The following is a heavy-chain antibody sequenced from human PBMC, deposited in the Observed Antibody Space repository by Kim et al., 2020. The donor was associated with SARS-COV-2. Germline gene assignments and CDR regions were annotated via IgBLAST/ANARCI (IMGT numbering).Heavy chain of an antibody. D-gene: IGHD3-3*01. CDR1: GYTFTGYY. J-gene: IGHJ6*02. CDR3: ARDEFLNDFWRREEGMDV. CDR2: INPNSGGT. V-gene: IGHV1-2*06. Sequence: ASVKVSCKASGYTFTGYYMHWVRQAPGQGLEWMGRINPNSGGTNYAQKFQGRVTMTRDTSISTAYMELSRLRSDDTAVYYCARDEFLNDFWRREEGMDVWGQGTTVTVSS.